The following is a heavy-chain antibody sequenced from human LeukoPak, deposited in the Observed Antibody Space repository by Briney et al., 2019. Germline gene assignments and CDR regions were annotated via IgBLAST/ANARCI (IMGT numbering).Heavy chain of an antibody. Sequence: GASVTVSFKASGYTFTSYGISWVRHGPGQGLEWMGWMSAYNGNTNYAQKLQGRVTMTTDTSTSTAYMELRSLRSDDTAVYYCARGREADDYWGQGTLVTVSS. CDR2: MSAYNGNT. CDR1: GYTFTSYG. J-gene: IGHJ4*02. CDR3: ARGREADDY. D-gene: IGHD5-24*01. V-gene: IGHV1-18*01.